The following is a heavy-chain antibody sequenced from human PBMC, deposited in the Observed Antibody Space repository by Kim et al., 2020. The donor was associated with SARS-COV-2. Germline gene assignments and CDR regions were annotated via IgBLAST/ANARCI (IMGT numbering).Heavy chain of an antibody. V-gene: IGHV1-69*01. CDR2: GTA. CDR3: ARVYIACDI. Sequence: GTANNAQKFQGRVTITADESTSTAYMELSSLRSEDTAVYYCARVYIACDIWGQGTMVTVSS. J-gene: IGHJ3*02. D-gene: IGHD4-4*01.